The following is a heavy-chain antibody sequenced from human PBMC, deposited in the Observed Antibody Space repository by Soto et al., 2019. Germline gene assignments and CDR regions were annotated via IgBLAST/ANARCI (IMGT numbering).Heavy chain of an antibody. CDR3: AKDGYSSGNFDY. CDR1: VFTFSSNP. CDR2: ISGSGGST. V-gene: IGHV3-23*01. D-gene: IGHD6-19*01. Sequence: PGGPLRLSCAASVFTFSSNPMSWVRQAPGKGLEWVSAISGSGGSTYDADSVKGRFTISRDNSKNTLYLQMNSLRAEDTAVYYCAKDGYSSGNFDYWGQGTLVTVSS. J-gene: IGHJ4*02.